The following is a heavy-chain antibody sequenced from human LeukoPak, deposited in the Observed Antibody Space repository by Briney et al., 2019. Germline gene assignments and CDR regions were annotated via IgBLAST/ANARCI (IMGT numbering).Heavy chain of an antibody. CDR1: GFTFNSYG. Sequence: PGRSLRLSCAAPGFTFNSYGMHWVRQAPGKGLEWAAVISYDGPNKYYADSVKGRFTISRDNSKNTLYLQMNSLRVEDTAVYYCAKNSGSSFYGSESPDWGQGTLVTVSS. CDR2: ISYDGPNK. V-gene: IGHV3-30*18. J-gene: IGHJ4*02. CDR3: AKNSGSSFYGSESPD. D-gene: IGHD3-10*01.